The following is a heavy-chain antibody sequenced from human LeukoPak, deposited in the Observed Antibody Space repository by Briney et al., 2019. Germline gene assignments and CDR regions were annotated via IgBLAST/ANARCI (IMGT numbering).Heavy chain of an antibody. CDR3: ARLENNYYDNSYAFDI. D-gene: IGHD3-22*01. CDR1: GYTFTGYY. V-gene: IGHV1-2*02. CDR2: INPNSGGT. Sequence: AASVKVSCKASGYTFTGYYMHWVRQAPGQGLEWMGWINPNSGGTNYAQKFQGRVTMTRDTSISTAYMELSRLRSDDTAMYYCARLENNYYDNSYAFDIWGQGTMVTVSS. J-gene: IGHJ3*02.